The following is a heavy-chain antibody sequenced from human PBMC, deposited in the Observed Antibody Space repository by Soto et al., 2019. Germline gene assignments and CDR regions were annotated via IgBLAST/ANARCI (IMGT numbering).Heavy chain of an antibody. CDR2: IFNSDSST. J-gene: IGHJ5*02. CDR1: GFSFSNYA. CDR3: AKAVGPQSPRPHH. V-gene: IGHV3-23*05. Sequence: LRLSCAASGFSFSNYAMSWVRQAPGKGLEWVSAIFNSDSSTYYADSVKGRFTISRDNSKNTLYLQMNSLRAEDTAVYYCAKAVGPQSPRPHHWGQGTLVTVSS.